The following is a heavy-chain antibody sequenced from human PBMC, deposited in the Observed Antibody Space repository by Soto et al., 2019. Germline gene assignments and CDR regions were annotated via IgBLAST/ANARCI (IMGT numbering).Heavy chain of an antibody. CDR2: IYYSGST. Sequence: QLQLQESGPGLVKPSETMSLTCTVSGGSISSSSYYWGWIRQPPGKGLAWIGSIYYSGSTYYTPSLKSRVTRSVDTSKNQSSLKLSSVTAADTAVYYCARLSGLAVAGSYWGQGTLVTVSS. CDR3: ARLSGLAVAGSY. V-gene: IGHV4-39*01. CDR1: GGSISSSSYY. D-gene: IGHD6-19*01. J-gene: IGHJ4*02.